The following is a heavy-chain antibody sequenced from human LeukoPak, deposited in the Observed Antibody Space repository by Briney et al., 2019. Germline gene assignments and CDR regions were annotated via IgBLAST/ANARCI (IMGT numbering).Heavy chain of an antibody. Sequence: GGSLRLSCAASGFTVSNTYMSWVRQAPGKGLEWVSLIYSGGTTYYADSVKGRFTISRDNSKNTLYLQMNSLRAEDTAVYYCARDVSGSTFYYYYYMDVWGKGTTVTVSS. CDR1: GFTVSNTY. CDR2: IYSGGTT. CDR3: ARDVSGSTFYYYYYMDV. V-gene: IGHV3-53*01. D-gene: IGHD1-7*01. J-gene: IGHJ6*03.